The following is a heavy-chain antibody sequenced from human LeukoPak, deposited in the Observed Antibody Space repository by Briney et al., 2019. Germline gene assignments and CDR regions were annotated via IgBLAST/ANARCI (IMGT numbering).Heavy chain of an antibody. D-gene: IGHD6-19*01. J-gene: IGHJ4*02. V-gene: IGHV3-64*01. CDR3: AREASYGSGCVDC. CDR2: ISSNGYGT. Sequence: GGSLRLSCVASGFTFSSYAMHWVRQAPGRGLEYVSAISSNGYGTYYGNSVKGRFTISRDNSKNTLYLQMGSLRPEDMAVYFCAREASYGSGCVDCWGQGTLVTVSS. CDR1: GFTFSSYA.